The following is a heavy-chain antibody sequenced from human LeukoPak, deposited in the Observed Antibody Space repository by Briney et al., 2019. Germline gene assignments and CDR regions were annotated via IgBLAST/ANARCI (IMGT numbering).Heavy chain of an antibody. CDR2: ISYDGSNK. D-gene: IGHD1-26*01. CDR1: GFTSSSYA. CDR3: AKTIVGTRFDY. V-gene: IGHV3-30-3*01. Sequence: GGSLRLSCAASGFTSSSYAMHWVRQAPGKGLEWVAVISYDGSNKYYADSVKGRFTISRDNSKNTLYLQMNSLRAEDTAVYYCAKTIVGTRFDYWGQGTLVTVSS. J-gene: IGHJ4*02.